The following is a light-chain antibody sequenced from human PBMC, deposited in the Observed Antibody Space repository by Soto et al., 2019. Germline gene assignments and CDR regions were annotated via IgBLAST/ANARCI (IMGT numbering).Light chain of an antibody. V-gene: IGLV1-44*01. Sequence: QSVLTQPPSASGTPGQRVTRSCSGSSSNIGSNTVNWYQQLPGTAPKLLIYRNNQRPSGVPDRFSGSKSGTSASLAISGLQSEDEADYYCAAWDDSLNGPVFGGGTKLTVL. J-gene: IGLJ2*01. CDR2: RNN. CDR1: SSNIGSNT. CDR3: AAWDDSLNGPV.